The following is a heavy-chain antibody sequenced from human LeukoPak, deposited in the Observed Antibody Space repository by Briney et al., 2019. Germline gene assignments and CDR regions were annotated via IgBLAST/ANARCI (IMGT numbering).Heavy chain of an antibody. V-gene: IGHV1-2*02. D-gene: IGHD3-22*01. J-gene: IGHJ4*02. CDR2: INPNSGGT. CDR3: ATEYDSSGYYSN. Sequence: ASVKVSCKASGYTFTGYYMHWVGQAPGQGLEWMGWINPNSGGTNYAQKFQGRVTMTEDTSTDTAYMELSSLRSEDTAVYYCATEYDSSGYYSNWGQGTLVTVSS. CDR1: GYTFTGYY.